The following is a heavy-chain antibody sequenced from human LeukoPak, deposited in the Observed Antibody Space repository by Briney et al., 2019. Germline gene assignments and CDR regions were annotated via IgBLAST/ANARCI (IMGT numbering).Heavy chain of an antibody. Sequence: SETLSLTCTVSGGPISSYYWSWIRQPPGKGLEWIGYIYYSGSTNYNPSLKSRVTISVDTSKNQFSLKLSSVTAAVTAVYYCARVVFGYDILTGYYGAWGFDYWGQGTLVTVSS. D-gene: IGHD3-9*01. CDR2: IYYSGST. V-gene: IGHV4-59*01. J-gene: IGHJ4*02. CDR3: ARVVFGYDILTGYYGAWGFDY. CDR1: GGPISSYY.